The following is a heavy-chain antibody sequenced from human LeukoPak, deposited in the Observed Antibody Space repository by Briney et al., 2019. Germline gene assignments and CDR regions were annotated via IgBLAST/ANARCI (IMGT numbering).Heavy chain of an antibody. Sequence: GGSLRLSCAASGFTFSSYSMNWVRQAPGKRLEWVSSISSSSSYIYYADSVKGRFTISRDNAKNSLYLQMNSLGAEDTAVYYCARGGGIVLRYFDWLLPLDYWGQGTLVTVSS. CDR1: GFTFSSYS. V-gene: IGHV3-21*01. D-gene: IGHD3-9*01. CDR3: ARGGGIVLRYFDWLLPLDY. J-gene: IGHJ4*02. CDR2: ISSSSSYI.